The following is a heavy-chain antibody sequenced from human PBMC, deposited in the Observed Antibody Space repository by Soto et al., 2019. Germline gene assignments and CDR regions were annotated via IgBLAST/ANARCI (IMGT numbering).Heavy chain of an antibody. Sequence: VQLVQSGAEVKKPGSSVKVSCKASGGTFSSYAISWVRQAPGQGLEWMGGIIPIFGTANYAQKFQGRVTITADESTSTAYMELSSLRSEDTAVYYCAHEALEGYSSGWFESFDIWGQGTMVTVSS. V-gene: IGHV1-69*01. CDR2: IIPIFGTA. CDR1: GGTFSSYA. CDR3: AHEALEGYSSGWFESFDI. J-gene: IGHJ3*02. D-gene: IGHD6-19*01.